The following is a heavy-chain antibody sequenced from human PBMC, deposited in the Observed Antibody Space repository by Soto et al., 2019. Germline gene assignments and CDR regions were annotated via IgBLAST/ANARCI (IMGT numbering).Heavy chain of an antibody. D-gene: IGHD3-10*01. CDR2: INAGNGNT. CDR3: ARGGLKWFGELLFDY. CDR1: GYNFTSYA. J-gene: IGHJ4*02. V-gene: IGHV1-3*01. Sequence: QVQFVQSGAEVKKPGASVKVSCKASGYNFTSYAMHWVRQAPGQRLEWMGWINAGNGNTKYSQKFQGRVTITSDTSASTAYMELSSLRSEDTAVYSCARGGLKWFGELLFDYWGQGTLVTVSS.